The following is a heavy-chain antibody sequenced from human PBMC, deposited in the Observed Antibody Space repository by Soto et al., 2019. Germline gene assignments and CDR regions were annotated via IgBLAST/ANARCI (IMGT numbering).Heavy chain of an antibody. V-gene: IGHV4-31*03. CDR2: IYYSGST. Sequence: SETLSLTCTVSGGSISSGGYYWSWIRQHPGKGLEWIGYIYYSGSTYYNPSLKSRVTISVDTSKNQFSLKLSSVTAADTAVYYCARGGVVPAASYYYYYGMDVWGQGTRVTVSS. CDR1: GGSISSGGYY. J-gene: IGHJ6*02. D-gene: IGHD2-2*01. CDR3: ARGGVVPAASYYYYYGMDV.